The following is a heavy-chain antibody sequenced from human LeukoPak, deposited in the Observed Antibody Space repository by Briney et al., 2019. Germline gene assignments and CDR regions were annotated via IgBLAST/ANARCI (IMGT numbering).Heavy chain of an antibody. J-gene: IGHJ4*02. Sequence: GGSLRLSCAASGFTFSTSSINWVRQAPGKGLEWVSIIYSGGTTYYADSVKGRFTISRDNSKNTLYLQMNSLRAEDTAVYYCAVRGYSGYDKGFDYWGQGTLVTVSS. CDR3: AVRGYSGYDKGFDY. V-gene: IGHV3-53*01. CDR1: GFTFSTSS. CDR2: IYSGGTT. D-gene: IGHD5-12*01.